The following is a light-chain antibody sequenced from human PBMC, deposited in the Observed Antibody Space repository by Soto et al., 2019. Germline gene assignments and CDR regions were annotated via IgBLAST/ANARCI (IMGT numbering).Light chain of an antibody. CDR1: QSISSY. Sequence: DIKMNQSPSSLSASVGDRVTITCRASQSISSYLNWYQQKPGKAPKLLIYAASSLQSGVPSRFSGSGSGTDFTLTISSLQPEDFATYYCQQFNSLFGQGARLEIK. V-gene: IGKV1-39*01. CDR3: QQFNSL. J-gene: IGKJ5*01. CDR2: AAS.